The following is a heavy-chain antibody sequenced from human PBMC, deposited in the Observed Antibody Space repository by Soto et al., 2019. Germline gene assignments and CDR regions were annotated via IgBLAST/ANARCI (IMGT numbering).Heavy chain of an antibody. CDR3: AKDERSNFDY. D-gene: IGHD1-26*01. Sequence: EVQLLESGGGLVQPGGSLRLSCAASGFIFSKYAMSWVRQAPGKGLEWVSFISGDGGSTHYADSVKGRFTISRDNSKNTLSLQMNSLRAEDTAVYYCAKDERSNFDYWGQGTLVTVSS. CDR1: GFIFSKYA. J-gene: IGHJ4*02. V-gene: IGHV3-23*01. CDR2: ISGDGGST.